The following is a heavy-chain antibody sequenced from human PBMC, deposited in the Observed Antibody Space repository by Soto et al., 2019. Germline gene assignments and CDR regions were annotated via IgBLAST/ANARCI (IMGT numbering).Heavy chain of an antibody. CDR2: ISSSSSTI. CDR3: ATTGITIFGVVTSGAFDI. V-gene: IGHV3-48*02. D-gene: IGHD3-3*01. J-gene: IGHJ3*02. Sequence: EVQLVGSGGGLVQPGGSLRLSCAASGFTFSSYSMNWVRQAPGKGLEWVSYISSSSSTIYYADSVKGRFTISRDNAKNSLYLQMNSLRDEDTAVYYCATTGITIFGVVTSGAFDIWGQGTMVTVSS. CDR1: GFTFSSYS.